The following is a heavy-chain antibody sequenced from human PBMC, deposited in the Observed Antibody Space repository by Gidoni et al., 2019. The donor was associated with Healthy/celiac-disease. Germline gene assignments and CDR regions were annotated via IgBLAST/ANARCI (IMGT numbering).Heavy chain of an antibody. CDR2: IIPIFGTA. J-gene: IGHJ4*02. CDR1: GGTFSSYA. Sequence: QVQLVQSGAEVKNPGSSVKVSCKASGGTFSSYAISWVRTAPGQGLEWMGGIIPIFGTANYAQKFQGRVTIPADKSTSTAYMELSSLRSEDTAVYYCASALTHMVRGRPFDYWGQGTLVTVSS. V-gene: IGHV1-69*06. CDR3: ASALTHMVRGRPFDY. D-gene: IGHD3-10*01.